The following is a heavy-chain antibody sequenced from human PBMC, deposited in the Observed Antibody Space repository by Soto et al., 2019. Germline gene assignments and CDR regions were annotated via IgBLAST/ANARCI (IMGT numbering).Heavy chain of an antibody. Sequence: SETLSLTSAVSGGSMSSSNWGSWVRQPPGKGLEWIGEIYHSGSTNYNPSLKSRVTISVDKSKNQFSLKLSSVTAADTAVYYCARGYSSSWYDPEYYFDYWGQGTLVTVSS. CDR2: IYHSGST. CDR1: GGSMSSSNW. J-gene: IGHJ4*02. D-gene: IGHD6-13*01. CDR3: ARGYSSSWYDPEYYFDY. V-gene: IGHV4-4*02.